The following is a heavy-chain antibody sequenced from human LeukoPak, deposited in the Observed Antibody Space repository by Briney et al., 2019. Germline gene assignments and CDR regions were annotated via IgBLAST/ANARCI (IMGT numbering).Heavy chain of an antibody. CDR2: IYYSGST. CDR1: GGSISSSSYC. CDR3: ARGPGWYVY. V-gene: IGHV4-39*07. D-gene: IGHD6-19*01. Sequence: SETLSLTCTVSGGSISSSSYCWGWIRQPPGKGREGIVSIYYSGSTYYNPSLKSRVTISVDTSKNQFSLKLSSVTAADTGVYYCARGPGWYVYWGQGTLVTVSS. J-gene: IGHJ4*02.